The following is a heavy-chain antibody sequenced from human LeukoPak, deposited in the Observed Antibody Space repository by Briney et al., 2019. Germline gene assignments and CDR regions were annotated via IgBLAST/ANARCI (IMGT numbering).Heavy chain of an antibody. CDR2: INHSGST. CDR3: ARLGVVVREIDY. D-gene: IGHD3-22*01. CDR1: GGSFSGYY. Sequence: SETLSLTCAVYGGSFSGYYWSWIRQPPGKGLEWIGEINHSGSTNYNPSLKSRVTISVDTSKNQFSLKLSSVTAADTAVYYCARLGVVVREIDYWGQGTLVTVSS. V-gene: IGHV4-34*01. J-gene: IGHJ4*02.